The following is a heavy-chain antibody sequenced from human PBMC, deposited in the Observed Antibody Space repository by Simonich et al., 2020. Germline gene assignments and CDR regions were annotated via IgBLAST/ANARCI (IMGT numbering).Heavy chain of an antibody. V-gene: IGHV4-39*01. D-gene: IGHD6-13*01. J-gene: IGHJ3*02. CDR2: LYYSWRT. CDR1: GGSISSSSYY. Sequence: QLQLQESGPGLVKPSETLSLTCTVSGGSISSSSYYWGWIRQPPGKGLEWIGSLYYSWRTEYNPSLKSRVTISVNTSKNQFSLKLSSVTAADTAVYYCARHAGFAFDIWGQGTMVTVSS. CDR3: ARHAGFAFDI.